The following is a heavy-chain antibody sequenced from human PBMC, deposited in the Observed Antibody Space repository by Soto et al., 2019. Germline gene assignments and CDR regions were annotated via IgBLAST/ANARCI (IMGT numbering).Heavy chain of an antibody. Sequence: GGSLRLSCAASGFTFSSYSMNWVRQAPGKGLEWVSSISSSSSYIYYADSVKGRFTISRDNAKNSLYLQMNSLRAEDTAVYYCARERGSGRGMDVWGQGTTVTVSS. D-gene: IGHD2-15*01. V-gene: IGHV3-21*01. CDR2: ISSSSSYI. J-gene: IGHJ6*02. CDR1: GFTFSSYS. CDR3: ARERGSGRGMDV.